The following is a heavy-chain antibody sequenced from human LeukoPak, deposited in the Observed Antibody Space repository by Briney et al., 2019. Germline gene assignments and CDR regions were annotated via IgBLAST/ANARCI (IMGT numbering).Heavy chain of an antibody. J-gene: IGHJ4*02. D-gene: IGHD6-13*01. Sequence: GGSLRLSCAASGFTFSNAWMSWVRQAPGKGLEWVGRIKSETDGGTTDYAAPVKGRSTISRDDSKNTLYLQMNSLKTEDTAVYYCTTVSVAAAGTYWGQGTLVTVSS. V-gene: IGHV3-15*01. CDR1: GFTFSNAW. CDR3: TTVSVAAAGTY. CDR2: IKSETDGGTT.